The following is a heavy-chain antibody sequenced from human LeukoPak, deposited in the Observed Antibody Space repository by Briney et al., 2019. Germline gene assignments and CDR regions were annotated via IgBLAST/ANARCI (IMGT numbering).Heavy chain of an antibody. CDR1: GYTFTGYY. V-gene: IGHV1-18*04. D-gene: IGHD6-6*01. Sequence: ASVKVSCKASGYTFTGYYLNWVRQAPGQGLEWMGWISAYNGNTNYAQKLQGRVTMTTDTSTSTAYMELRSLRSDDTAVYYCARDRGTTSSAGYYLDFWGKGTLVTVSS. CDR3: ARDRGTTSSAGYYLDF. J-gene: IGHJ4*02. CDR2: ISAYNGNT.